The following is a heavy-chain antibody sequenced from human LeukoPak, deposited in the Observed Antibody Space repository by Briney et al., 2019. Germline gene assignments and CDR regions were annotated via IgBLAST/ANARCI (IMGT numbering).Heavy chain of an antibody. CDR2: IYNRGRT. D-gene: IGHD6-19*01. CDR3: ARGKRGGWYFDY. J-gene: IGHJ4*02. Sequence: SQTLSLTCTVSGGSISSGSYYGSWIRQPAGKGLECIGDIYNRGRTNYNPSLNRRVTLSVDTSKTPFCLQLSSVPAADTAVYYCARGKRGGWYFDYWGQGTLVTVSS. V-gene: IGHV4-61*09. CDR1: GGSISSGSYY.